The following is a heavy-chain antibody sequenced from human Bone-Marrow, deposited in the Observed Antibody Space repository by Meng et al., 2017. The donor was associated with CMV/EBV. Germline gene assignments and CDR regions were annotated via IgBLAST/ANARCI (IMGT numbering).Heavy chain of an antibody. CDR2: INPNSGVT. CDR3: ARWVYDYNRVPVMDV. CDR1: GYTFTDYY. J-gene: IGHJ6*02. Sequence: ASVKVSCRASGYTFTDYYIHWVRQAPGQGLEWMGWINPNSGVTNYAQKFQGRVTMTRDTSVSTAYMELSRLRSDDTAVYYCARWVYDYNRVPVMDVWGQGTTVTVSS. V-gene: IGHV1-2*02. D-gene: IGHD4-11*01.